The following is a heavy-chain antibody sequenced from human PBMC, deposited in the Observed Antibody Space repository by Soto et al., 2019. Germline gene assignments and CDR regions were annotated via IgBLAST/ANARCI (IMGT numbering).Heavy chain of an antibody. Sequence: ASVKVSCKASGYTFTSYDINWVRQATGQGLEWMGWMNPNSGNTGYAQKFQGRVTMTRNTSRDNAKNSLYLQMNSLRAEDTAVYYCASEGPPSISWGQGTLVTVSS. D-gene: IGHD3-3*02. CDR3: ASEGPPSIS. CDR1: GYTFTSYD. J-gene: IGHJ5*02. V-gene: IGHV1-8*01. CDR2: MNPNSGNT.